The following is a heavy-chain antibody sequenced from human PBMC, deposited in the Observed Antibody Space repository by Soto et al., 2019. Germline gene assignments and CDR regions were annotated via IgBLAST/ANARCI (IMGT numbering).Heavy chain of an antibody. V-gene: IGHV4-31*03. CDR1: GGSISSGGYY. J-gene: IGHJ4*02. CDR3: ARGYYDILTGYSPLDY. D-gene: IGHD3-9*01. Sequence: SETLSLTCTVSGGSISSGGYYWSWIRQHPGKGLEWIGYIYYSGSTYYNPSLKSRVTISVDTSKNQFSLKLSSVTAADTAVYYCARGYYDILTGYSPLDYWGQGTLVTVSS. CDR2: IYYSGST.